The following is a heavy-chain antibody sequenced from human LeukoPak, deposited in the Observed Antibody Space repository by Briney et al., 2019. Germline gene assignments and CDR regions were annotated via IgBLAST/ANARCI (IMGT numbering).Heavy chain of an antibody. Sequence: SETLSLTCAVYGGSFSGYYWSWIRQPPGKGLEWIGEINHSGSTNYNPSLKSRVTISVDTSKNQFSLKLSSVTAADTAVHYCARGRRYSEWLLSYNWFDPWGQGTLVTVSS. CDR1: GGSFSGYY. CDR2: INHSGST. D-gene: IGHD3-9*01. J-gene: IGHJ5*02. V-gene: IGHV4-34*01. CDR3: ARGRRYSEWLLSYNWFDP.